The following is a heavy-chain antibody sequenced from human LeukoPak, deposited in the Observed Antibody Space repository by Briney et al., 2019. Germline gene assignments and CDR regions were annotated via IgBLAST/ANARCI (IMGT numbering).Heavy chain of an antibody. CDR3: ARTYTGGNWFDP. CDR2: IYSGGST. Sequence: GGSLRLSRAASGFTVSSNYMSWVRQAPGKGLEWVSVIYSGGSTYYADSVKGRFTISRHNSKNTLYPQMNSLRAEDTAVYYCARTYTGGNWFDPWGQGTLVTVSS. V-gene: IGHV3-53*04. D-gene: IGHD3-10*01. CDR1: GFTVSSNY. J-gene: IGHJ5*02.